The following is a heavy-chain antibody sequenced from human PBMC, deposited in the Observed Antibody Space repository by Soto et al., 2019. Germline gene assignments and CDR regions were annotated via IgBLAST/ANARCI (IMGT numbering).Heavy chain of an antibody. D-gene: IGHD2-2*01. J-gene: IGHJ6*02. V-gene: IGHV1-69*01. CDR3: ARRGGVRSRDIVVVPAATYYYYYGMDV. CDR2: IIPIFGTA. Sequence: QVQLVQSGAEVKKPGSSVKVSCKASGGTFSSYAISWVRQAPGQGLEWMGGIIPIFGTANYAQKFQGRVTITADESTSTAYRELSSLRSEDTAVYYCARRGGVRSRDIVVVPAATYYYYYGMDVWGQGTTVTVSS. CDR1: GGTFSSYA.